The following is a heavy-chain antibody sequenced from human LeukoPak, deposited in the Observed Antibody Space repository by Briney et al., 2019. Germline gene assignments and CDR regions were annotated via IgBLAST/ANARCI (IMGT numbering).Heavy chain of an antibody. J-gene: IGHJ3*02. D-gene: IGHD3-22*01. CDR2: IYYSGST. CDR3: ASSSGNRAFDI. CDR1: GGSISSGDYY. Sequence: SQTLSLTCTVSGGSISSGDYYWSWIRQPPGKGLEWIGYIYYSGSTYYNPSLKSRVTISVDTSKNQFSLKLSSVTAADRAVYYCASSSGNRAFDIWGQGTMVTVSS. V-gene: IGHV4-30-4*01.